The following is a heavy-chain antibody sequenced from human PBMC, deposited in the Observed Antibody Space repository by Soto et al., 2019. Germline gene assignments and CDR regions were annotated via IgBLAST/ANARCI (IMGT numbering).Heavy chain of an antibody. J-gene: IGHJ5*02. CDR3: ARPMYYDIFTGYYETNWLDP. CDR1: GGSISSSSYY. CDR2: IYYSGST. V-gene: IGHV4-39*01. Sequence: QLQLQESGPGLVKPSETLSLTCTVSGGSISSSSYYWGWIRQPPGKGLEWIGSIYYSGSTYYNPSLRRRVTVPADTPNTQPSLTLRPVTAADTAVYYCARPMYYDIFTGYYETNWLDPWGQGTLVTVSS. D-gene: IGHD3-9*01.